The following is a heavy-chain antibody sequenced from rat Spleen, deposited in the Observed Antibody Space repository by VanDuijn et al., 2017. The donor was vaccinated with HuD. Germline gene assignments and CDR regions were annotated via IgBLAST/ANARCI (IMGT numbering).Heavy chain of an antibody. CDR2: ITYEGSST. V-gene: IGHV5-31*01. CDR3: ARHGYYDGSYWFAY. J-gene: IGHJ3*01. D-gene: IGHD1-12*02. Sequence: EVQLVESGGGLVQPGRSLKLSCITSGFTFNYYWMTWIRQAPGKGLEWVASITYEGSSTYYGDSVKGRFTISRDNAKSTLYLQMDSLRSEDTATYYCARHGYYDGSYWFAYWGQGTLVTVSS. CDR1: GFTFNYYW.